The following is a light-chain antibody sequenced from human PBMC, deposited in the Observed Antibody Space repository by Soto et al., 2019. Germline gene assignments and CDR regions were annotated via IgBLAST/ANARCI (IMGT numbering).Light chain of an antibody. J-gene: IGKJ2*01. Sequence: DIQMTQSPSSLSPSVGDRVTITCRASQRISSYLNWYQQTPGKATKLLIYAASSLQTGVPSRFSGSGSGTDFTLTISSLQPEDFATYYCQQSHDTPYTFGQGTKLEIK. V-gene: IGKV1-39*01. CDR2: AAS. CDR3: QQSHDTPYT. CDR1: QRISSY.